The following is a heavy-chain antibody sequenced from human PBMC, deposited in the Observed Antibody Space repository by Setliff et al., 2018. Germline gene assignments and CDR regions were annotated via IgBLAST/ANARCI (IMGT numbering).Heavy chain of an antibody. CDR3: AISRYDFWSGYYFDY. D-gene: IGHD3-3*01. CDR1: GYTFTSYA. J-gene: IGHJ4*02. Sequence: ASVKVSCKASGYTFTSYAMNWVRQAPGQGLEWMGWTNTNTGNPTYAQGFTGRFVFSLDTTVSTAYLQISSLKAEDTAVYYCAISRYDFWSGYYFDYWGQGTLVTVSS. V-gene: IGHV7-4-1*02. CDR2: TNTNTGNP.